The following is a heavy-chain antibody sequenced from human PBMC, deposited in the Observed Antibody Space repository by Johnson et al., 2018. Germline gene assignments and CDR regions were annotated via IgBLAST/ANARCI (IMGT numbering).Heavy chain of an antibody. Sequence: QVQLVESGGGVVQPGRSLRLSCAASGFTFRSYGMHWVRQAPGKGLEWVAIIWYDGSNTYYADSVKGRFTISRDNSKNTLYLQMNSLRAEDTAVYYFAGVSGSSCYYYNAFDSWGQGTMVPVAS. CDR1: GFTFRSYG. CDR3: AGVSGSSCYYYNAFDS. CDR2: IWYDGSNT. J-gene: IGHJ3*02. D-gene: IGHD3-22*01. V-gene: IGHV3-33*01.